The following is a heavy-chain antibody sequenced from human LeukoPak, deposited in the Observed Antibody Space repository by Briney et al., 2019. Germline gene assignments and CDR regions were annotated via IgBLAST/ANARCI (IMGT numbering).Heavy chain of an antibody. V-gene: IGHV3-53*01. D-gene: IGHD6-19*01. CDR3: ARMAVAGTSEDY. CDR1: GFTVSSNY. J-gene: IGHJ4*02. Sequence: GGSLRLSCAASGFTVSSNYMSWVRQAPGKGLEWVSVIYSGGSAYYADSVKGRFTISRDNSKNTLYLQMNSLRAEDTAVYYCARMAVAGTSEDYWGQGTLVTVSS. CDR2: IYSGGSA.